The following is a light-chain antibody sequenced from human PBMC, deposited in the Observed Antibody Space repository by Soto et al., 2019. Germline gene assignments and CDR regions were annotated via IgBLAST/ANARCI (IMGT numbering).Light chain of an antibody. V-gene: IGLV2-23*01. CDR2: EGS. CDR3: SSYGGCNSFYV. CDR1: SSDVGNYDL. J-gene: IGLJ1*01. Sequence: QSVLTQPASVSGSPGQSITISCTGTSSDVGNYDLVSWYQQLPGKAPKFILYEGSKRPSGVSNRFSGSKSGNTASLTISGLQAEDEADYSCSSYGGCNSFYVFGTGSKVTVL.